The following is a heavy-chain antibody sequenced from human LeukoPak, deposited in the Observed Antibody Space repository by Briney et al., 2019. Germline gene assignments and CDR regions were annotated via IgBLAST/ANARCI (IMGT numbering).Heavy chain of an antibody. CDR2: ISGAGIDT. J-gene: IGHJ4*02. V-gene: IGHV3-23*01. D-gene: IGHD3-22*01. Sequence: GGALRLSCAGSGCTFNIYAMSGVRQAPGKGVEGVSAISGAGIDTYYAESVKGRFTISRDNSNNTVFLQMNSLRAEDTAIYYCAKDLSYDSSHYWGQGTLVTVSS. CDR1: GCTFNIYA. CDR3: AKDLSYDSSHY.